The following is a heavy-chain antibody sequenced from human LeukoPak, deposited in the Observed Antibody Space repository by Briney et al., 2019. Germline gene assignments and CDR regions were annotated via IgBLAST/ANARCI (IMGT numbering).Heavy chain of an antibody. CDR2: IFASGET. V-gene: IGHV4-4*07. D-gene: IGHD1-20*01. Sequence: PSETLSLTCTVSGDTISTSYWSWIRQPAGKRMEWIGRIFASGETNYNPSLESRVIMSRDTSNNQFFLRLTSVTAADTAVYYCARDRYTWHDRDWFDSWGQGTLVTVSS. CDR3: ARDRYTWHDRDWFDS. CDR1: GDTISTSY. J-gene: IGHJ5*01.